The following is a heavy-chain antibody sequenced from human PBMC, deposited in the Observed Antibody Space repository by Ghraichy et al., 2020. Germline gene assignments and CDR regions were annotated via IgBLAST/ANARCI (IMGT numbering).Heavy chain of an antibody. Sequence: GGSLRLSCAASGFTFSSYAMTWVRQAPGKGLEWVSVISSSGGRTYYADPVKGRFTISRDNSENTLYLQMSSLRVEDTALYYCAKRIYSTSHGMDVWGQGTTVTVSS. J-gene: IGHJ6*02. D-gene: IGHD5-12*01. CDR3: AKRIYSTSHGMDV. CDR1: GFTFSSYA. V-gene: IGHV3-23*01. CDR2: ISSSGGRT.